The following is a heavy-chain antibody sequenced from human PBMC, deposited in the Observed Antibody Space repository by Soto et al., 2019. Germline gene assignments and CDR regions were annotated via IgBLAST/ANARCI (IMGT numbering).Heavy chain of an antibody. D-gene: IGHD6-13*01. Sequence: VGSLRLSCAASGFTFSDHFMDWVRQAPGKGLEWVGRARNKARSYTTEHAASVKGRFTISRDDSENSLYVQMNSLKIEDTAVYYCVTSPAGSSQYDHWGRGTLVTVSS. J-gene: IGHJ5*02. V-gene: IGHV3-72*01. CDR1: GFTFSDHF. CDR3: VTSPAGSSQYDH. CDR2: ARNKARSYTT.